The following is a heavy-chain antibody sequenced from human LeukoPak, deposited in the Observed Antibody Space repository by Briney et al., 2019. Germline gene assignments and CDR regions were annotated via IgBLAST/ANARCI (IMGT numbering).Heavy chain of an antibody. Sequence: GGSLRLSCAASGFTFTTYAMSWVRQAPGEGLEWVSGISNSGDSTYYSDSLKGRFTISRDNSKNTLHLQMSNLRADDTAPYYCVKDRCDGTTCPEVWGQGTLVTVSS. CDR3: VKDRCDGTTCPEV. D-gene: IGHD2-2*01. CDR1: GFTFTTYA. J-gene: IGHJ4*02. V-gene: IGHV3-23*01. CDR2: ISNSGDST.